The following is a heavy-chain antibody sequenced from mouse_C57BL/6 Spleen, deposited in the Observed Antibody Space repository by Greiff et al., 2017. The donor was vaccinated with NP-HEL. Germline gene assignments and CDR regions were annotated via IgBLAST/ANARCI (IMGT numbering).Heavy chain of an antibody. Sequence: VQGVESGAELVRPGASVTLSCKASGYTFTDYEMHWVKQTPVHGLEWIGAIDPETGGTAYNQKFKGKAILTADKSSSTAYMELRSLTSEDSAVYYCTQYYYGSLDYWGQGTTLTVSS. J-gene: IGHJ2*01. CDR1: GYTFTDYE. D-gene: IGHD1-1*01. CDR2: IDPETGGT. V-gene: IGHV1-15*01. CDR3: TQYYYGSLDY.